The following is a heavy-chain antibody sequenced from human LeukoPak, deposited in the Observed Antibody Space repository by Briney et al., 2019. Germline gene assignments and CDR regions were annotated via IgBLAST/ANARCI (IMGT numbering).Heavy chain of an antibody. CDR1: GFTASSKY. CDR2: IYSGGST. D-gene: IGHD6-13*01. V-gene: IGHV3-66*01. J-gene: IGHJ4*02. CDR3: ARGGIAESFDS. Sequence: GGSLRLSCAASGFTASSKYMSWVRQAPGKGLEWVSVIYSGGSTYYADSVKGRFTISRDTSKNTLYLQMNSLRAEDTAVYYCARGGIAESFDSWGQGTLVTVSS.